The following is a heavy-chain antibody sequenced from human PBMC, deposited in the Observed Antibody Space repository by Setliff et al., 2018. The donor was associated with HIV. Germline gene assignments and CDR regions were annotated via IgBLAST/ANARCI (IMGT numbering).Heavy chain of an antibody. D-gene: IGHD3-10*01. Sequence: SETLSLTCTVSGGSISSHYWSWIRQPPGKGLEWIGYIYYSGSTNYNPSLKSRVTISVDTSKNQFSLKLSSVTAADTAVYYCARDGPLEGSYRYYYYYMDAWGKGTTVTV. CDR1: GGSISSHY. J-gene: IGHJ6*03. CDR3: ARDGPLEGSYRYYYYYMDA. CDR2: IYYSGST. V-gene: IGHV4-59*11.